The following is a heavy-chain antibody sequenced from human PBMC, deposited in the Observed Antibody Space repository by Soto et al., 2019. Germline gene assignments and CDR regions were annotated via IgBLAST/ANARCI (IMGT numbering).Heavy chain of an antibody. CDR3: AKSWKTGSYYQALFYF. CDR2: ISNIGGQT. CDR1: GFTFENYA. J-gene: IGHJ4*02. D-gene: IGHD3-10*01. Sequence: GGSLRLSCEVSGFTFENYAMNWVRRAPGKGLEWVSSISNIGGQTYYADSVKGRFTISRDNSKNTLYLQMNSLRAEDTAVYYCAKSWKTGSYYQALFYFWGKGTLVTVSS. V-gene: IGHV3-23*01.